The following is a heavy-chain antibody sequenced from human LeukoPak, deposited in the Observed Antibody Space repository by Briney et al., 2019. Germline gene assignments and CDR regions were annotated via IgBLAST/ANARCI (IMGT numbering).Heavy chain of an antibody. Sequence: ASVKVSCKASGYTFTGYYMHWVRQAPGQGLEWMGWINPNSGGTNYAQKFQGRVTMTRDMSTSTVYMELSSLRSEDTAVYYCARGSRVGGNYFVYYYYYMDVWGKGTTVTVSS. J-gene: IGHJ6*03. CDR1: GYTFTGYY. V-gene: IGHV1-2*02. D-gene: IGHD4-23*01. CDR2: INPNSGGT. CDR3: ARGSRVGGNYFVYYYYYMDV.